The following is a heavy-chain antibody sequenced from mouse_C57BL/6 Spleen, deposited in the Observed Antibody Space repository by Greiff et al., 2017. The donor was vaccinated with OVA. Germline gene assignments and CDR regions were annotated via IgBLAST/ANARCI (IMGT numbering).Heavy chain of an antibody. Sequence: EVQRVESGGDLVKPGGSLKLSCAASGFTFSSYGMSWVRPTPDKRLEWVATISSGGSYTYYPDSVKGRFTISRDNAKNTLYLQLSSLKSEDTAMYDCARQDGYYYGSSYWYCDVWGTGTTVTVSS. D-gene: IGHD1-1*01. CDR2: ISSGGSYT. V-gene: IGHV5-6*01. CDR3: ARQDGYYYGSSYWYCDV. CDR1: GFTFSSYG. J-gene: IGHJ1*03.